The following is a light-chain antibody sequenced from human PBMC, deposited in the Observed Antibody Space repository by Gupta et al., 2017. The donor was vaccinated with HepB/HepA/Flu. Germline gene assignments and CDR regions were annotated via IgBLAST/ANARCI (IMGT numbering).Light chain of an antibody. V-gene: IGKV1-33*01. J-gene: IGKJ5*01. CDR1: QDISNY. CDR3: QQYDNLPIT. Sequence: DIQMTQSPSSLSPSVGDRVTITCQASQDISNYLNWYQQKPGKAPKLLIYDASNLETGDPSRFSGSGSGTDFTFTISSLQPEDIATYYCQQYDNLPITFGQGTRLEIK. CDR2: DAS.